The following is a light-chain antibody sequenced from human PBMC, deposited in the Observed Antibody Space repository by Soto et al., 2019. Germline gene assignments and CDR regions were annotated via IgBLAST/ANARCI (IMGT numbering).Light chain of an antibody. CDR3: QQYNNSPR. J-gene: IGKJ1*01. CDR2: GAS. CDR1: QSVDSD. V-gene: IGKV3-15*01. Sequence: VVMTQSPVTLSVSPGESATLSCRASQSVDSDLAWYQQKSGQAPRLLIYGASTRATGIPARFSGSGSGTEFTLTISSLQSEDFAVYYCQQYNNSPRFGQGTKVDIK.